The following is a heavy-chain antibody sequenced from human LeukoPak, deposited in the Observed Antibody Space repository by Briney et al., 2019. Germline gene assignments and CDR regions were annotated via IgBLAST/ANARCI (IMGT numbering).Heavy chain of an antibody. CDR2: IYYSGST. CDR1: GGSISSSSYY. V-gene: IGHV4-39*01. CDR3: ARGVGANLDY. D-gene: IGHD1-26*01. Sequence: SETLSLTCTVSGGSISSSSYYSGWIRQPPGKGLEWIGSIYYSGSTYYNPSLKSRVTISVDKSKHQFSLKLSSVTAAYTAVYYCARGVGANLDYWGQGTLVTVSS. J-gene: IGHJ4*02.